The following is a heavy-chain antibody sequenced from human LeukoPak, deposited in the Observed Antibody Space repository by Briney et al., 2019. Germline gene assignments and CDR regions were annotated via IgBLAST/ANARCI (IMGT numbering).Heavy chain of an antibody. CDR3: TRSLESPLAAAGTLGAFDI. D-gene: IGHD6-13*01. CDR1: GFTFSSYG. CDR2: IRSKAYGGTT. V-gene: IGHV3-49*04. J-gene: IGHJ3*02. Sequence: GGSLRLSCAASGFTFSSYGMHWVRQAPGKGLEWVGFIRSKAYGGTTEYAASVKGRFTISRDDSKSIAYLQMNSLKTEDTAVYYCTRSLESPLAAAGTLGAFDIWGQGTMVTVSS.